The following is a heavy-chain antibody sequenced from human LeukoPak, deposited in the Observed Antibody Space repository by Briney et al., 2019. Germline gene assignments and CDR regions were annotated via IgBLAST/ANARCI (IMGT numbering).Heavy chain of an antibody. Sequence: GGSLRLSCAASGFTFSSYNMNWVRQAPGKGLEWVSSISSSSSYIYYADSVKGRFTISRDNAKNSLYLQMNSLRAEDTAVYYCAREGQLLRYFDWLSPPDFDYWGQGTLVTVSS. J-gene: IGHJ4*02. V-gene: IGHV3-21*01. CDR1: GFTFSSYN. CDR3: AREGQLLRYFDWLSPPDFDY. CDR2: ISSSSSYI. D-gene: IGHD3-9*01.